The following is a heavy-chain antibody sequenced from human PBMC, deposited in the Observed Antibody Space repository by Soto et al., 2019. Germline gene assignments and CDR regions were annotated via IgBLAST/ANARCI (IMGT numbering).Heavy chain of an antibody. D-gene: IGHD3-10*01. V-gene: IGHV4-61*01. CDR3: ARARITMVREVIKYNMDV. Sequence: SETLSITWTVSVCSISIFYCYWSWIRHPPGNCLEWIGYMYNSGSTHSNPSLQSRVTISVDTSKNQFSLKLSSVTAADTGIYYCARARITMVREVIKYNMDVWGQGTTVTVSS. CDR1: VCSISIFYCY. J-gene: IGHJ6*02. CDR2: MYNSGST.